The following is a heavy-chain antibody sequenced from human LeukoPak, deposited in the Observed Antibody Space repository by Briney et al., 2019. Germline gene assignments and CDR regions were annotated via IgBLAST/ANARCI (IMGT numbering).Heavy chain of an antibody. Sequence: ASVKVSCKASGYTFTGYYMHWVRQAPGQGLEWMGWINPNSGGTNYAQKFQGRVTMTRDTSISTAYMELSRLRSDDTAVYYCARSNYYDSSGYYSYWGQGTLATVSS. V-gene: IGHV1-2*02. CDR3: ARSNYYDSSGYYSY. CDR2: INPNSGGT. J-gene: IGHJ4*02. D-gene: IGHD3-22*01. CDR1: GYTFTGYY.